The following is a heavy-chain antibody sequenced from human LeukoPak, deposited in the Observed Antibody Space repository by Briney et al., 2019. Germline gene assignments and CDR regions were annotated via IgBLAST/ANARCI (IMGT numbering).Heavy chain of an antibody. D-gene: IGHD5-18*01. Sequence: PGGSLRLSCAASGFTFSSYWMHWVRQAPGKGLVWVSRINSDGSTTSYGDSVKGRFTVSRDSAKNTLYLQMNSLRAEDTAVYYCTRILGGYSYYDFWGQGTLVTVSS. CDR1: GFTFSSYW. J-gene: IGHJ4*02. CDR3: TRILGGYSYYDF. V-gene: IGHV3-74*01. CDR2: INSDGSTT.